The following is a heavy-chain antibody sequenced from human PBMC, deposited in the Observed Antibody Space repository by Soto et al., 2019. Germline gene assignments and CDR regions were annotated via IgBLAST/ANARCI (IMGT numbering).Heavy chain of an antibody. Sequence: GASVKVSCKASGYTFTSYDINWVRQATGQGLEWMGWMNPNSGNTGYAQKFQGRVTMTRNTSISTAYMELSSLRSEDTAVYYCARAGSSYGYYYYYMDVWGKGTTVTVSS. CDR1: GYTFTSYD. CDR3: ARAGSSYGYYYYYMDV. J-gene: IGHJ6*03. CDR2: MNPNSGNT. D-gene: IGHD6-6*01. V-gene: IGHV1-8*01.